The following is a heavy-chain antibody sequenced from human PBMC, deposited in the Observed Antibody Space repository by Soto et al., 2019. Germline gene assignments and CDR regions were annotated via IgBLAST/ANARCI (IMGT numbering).Heavy chain of an antibody. J-gene: IGHJ4*02. D-gene: IGHD3-22*01. V-gene: IGHV1-69*01. CDR3: ARAKNYYDSSGLGY. CDR1: GGTFSSYA. CDR2: LIPIFGTA. Sequence: QVQLVQSGAEVKKPGSSVKVSCKASGGTFSSYAISWVRQAPGQGLEWMGGLIPIFGTANYAQKFQGRVTITTDESTGTAYMALSNLRSEDTAVYYCARAKNYYDSSGLGYWGQGTLFTVSS.